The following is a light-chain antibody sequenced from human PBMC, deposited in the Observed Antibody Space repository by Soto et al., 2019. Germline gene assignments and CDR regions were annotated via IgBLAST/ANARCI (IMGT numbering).Light chain of an antibody. CDR1: QSVFNH. V-gene: IGKV1-39*01. J-gene: IGKJ4*01. Sequence: DVQMTQSPSSLSASVGDSVTITCRASQSVFNHLSWFQQRPGKGPKLLIYEASSLHAWVPSSFSGSGYGTDFTLTISTVQPEDSAIYYCHHSSITPLTFGGGTRVELK. CDR3: HHSSITPLT. CDR2: EAS.